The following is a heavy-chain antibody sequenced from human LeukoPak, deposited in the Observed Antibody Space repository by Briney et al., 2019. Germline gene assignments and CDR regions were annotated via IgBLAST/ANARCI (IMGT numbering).Heavy chain of an antibody. J-gene: IGHJ4*02. D-gene: IGHD6-13*01. CDR2: IYDSWST. Sequence: SETLSLTCTVPGGSISSYYWTWIRQPPRKGLEWIGFIYDSWSTYYNPSLKSRVTISLDTSKNQFSLKMSSVTAADTAVYYCARKPSGSRRYDYWGQGSLVTVSS. CDR1: GGSISSYY. V-gene: IGHV4-59*01. CDR3: ARKPSGSRRYDY.